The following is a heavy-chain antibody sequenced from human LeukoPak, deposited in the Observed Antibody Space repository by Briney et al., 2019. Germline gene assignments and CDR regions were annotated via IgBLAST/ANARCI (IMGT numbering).Heavy chain of an antibody. V-gene: IGHV1-2*02. CDR1: GYTFTGYY. D-gene: IGHD2-2*02. CDR2: INPNSGGT. Sequence: ASVKVSCKASGYTFTGYYMHWVRQAPGQGLEWMGWINPNSGGTNYAQKFQGRVTMTRDTSISTAYMELSRLRSDDTAVYYCARQGGYCSSTSCYMDFQHWGQGTLVTVSS. J-gene: IGHJ1*01. CDR3: ARQGGYCSSTSCYMDFQH.